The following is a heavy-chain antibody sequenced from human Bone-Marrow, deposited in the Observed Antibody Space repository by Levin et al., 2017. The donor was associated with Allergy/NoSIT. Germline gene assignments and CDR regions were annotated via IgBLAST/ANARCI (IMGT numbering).Heavy chain of an antibody. Sequence: PGGSLRLSCTASGFTLNNYWMHWVRQAPGKGLVWVSRINGGGSNTGYADSVKGRFTISKDTAKNTLYLQMNSLREEDTAVYYCTRGESGYGRFDPWGLGTLVTVSS. D-gene: IGHD5-12*01. V-gene: IGHV3-74*01. CDR1: GFTLNNYW. J-gene: IGHJ5*02. CDR2: INGGGSNT. CDR3: TRGESGYGRFDP.